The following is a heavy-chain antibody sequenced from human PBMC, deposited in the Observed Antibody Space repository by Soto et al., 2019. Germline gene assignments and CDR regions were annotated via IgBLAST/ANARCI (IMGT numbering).Heavy chain of an antibody. V-gene: IGHV1-69*01. J-gene: IGHJ6*02. CDR2: IIPIFGTA. CDR3: ARASSGYYLAGYYYGMDV. Sequence: QVQLVQSGAEVKKPGSSVKVSCKASGGTFSSYAISWVRQAPGQGREWMGGIIPIFGTANYAQKFQGRVTITADESTSTAYMELSSLRSEDTAVYYCARASSGYYLAGYYYGMDVWGQGTTVTVSS. D-gene: IGHD6-19*01. CDR1: GGTFSSYA.